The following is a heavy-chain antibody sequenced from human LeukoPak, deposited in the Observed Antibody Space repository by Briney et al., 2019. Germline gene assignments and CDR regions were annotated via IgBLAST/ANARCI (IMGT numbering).Heavy chain of an antibody. CDR3: ARGAGVFDY. V-gene: IGHV3-7*01. Sequence: GGSLRLSRAASGFTFDDYAMHWVRQAPGKGLEWVANMKQDGREKYYVDSVKGRFTISRDNGKNSLYLQMNSLRVEDTAVYFCARGAGVFDYWGQGTLVTVSS. CDR2: MKQDGREK. D-gene: IGHD3-10*01. CDR1: GFTFDDYA. J-gene: IGHJ4*02.